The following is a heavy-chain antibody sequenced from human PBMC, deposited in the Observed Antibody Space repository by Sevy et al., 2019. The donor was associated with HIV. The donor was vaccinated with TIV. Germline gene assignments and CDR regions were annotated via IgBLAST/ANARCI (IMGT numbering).Heavy chain of an antibody. V-gene: IGHV3-7*01. D-gene: IGHD3-22*01. CDR3: AKAQQVTMLVVIGGIYFAF. J-gene: IGHJ4*02. Sequence: GGSLRLSCAASGFTFSNYWMTWVRQAPGKGLEWVANIKQDFGGTYYADSVKGRFTISRDNFRNSLYLQMESLRAEDTDVYYCAKAQQVTMLVVIGGIYFAFWGQGTLVTVSS. CDR1: GFTFSNYW. CDR2: IKQDFGGT.